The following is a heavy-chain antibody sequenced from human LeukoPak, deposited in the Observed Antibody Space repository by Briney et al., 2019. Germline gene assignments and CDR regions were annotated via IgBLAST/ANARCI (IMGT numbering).Heavy chain of an antibody. V-gene: IGHV3-48*04. CDR1: GFTFISHT. CDR3: ARDLEVGSGSYYFFDY. Sequence: GGSLRLSCAASGFTFISHTMNWVRQAPGKGLEWVSSISSSGGTIYYADSVKGRFTISRDNAKNSLYLQMNSLRAEDTAVYYCARDLEVGSGSYYFFDYWGQGTLVTVSS. CDR2: ISSSGGTI. J-gene: IGHJ4*02. D-gene: IGHD3-10*01.